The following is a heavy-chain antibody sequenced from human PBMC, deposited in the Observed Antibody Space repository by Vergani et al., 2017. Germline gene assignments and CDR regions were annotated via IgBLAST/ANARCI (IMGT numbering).Heavy chain of an antibody. CDR1: GFTFSSYA. D-gene: IGHD3-10*01. CDR2: ISYDGSNK. Sequence: VQLVESGGGVVQPGRSLRLSCAASGFTFSSYAMHWVRQAPGKGLEWVAVISYDGSNKYYADSVKGRFTISRDNSKNTLYLQMNSLRAEDTAVYYCAKNRLLWFGDPGGMDVWGQGTTVTVSS. V-gene: IGHV3-30-3*02. J-gene: IGHJ6*02. CDR3: AKNRLLWFGDPGGMDV.